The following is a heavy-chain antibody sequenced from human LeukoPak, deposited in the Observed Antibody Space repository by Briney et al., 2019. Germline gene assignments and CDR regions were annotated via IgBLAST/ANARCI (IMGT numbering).Heavy chain of an antibody. J-gene: IGHJ5*02. D-gene: IGHD3-22*01. CDR3: ARVTYYYDSSGYAIWIFDP. V-gene: IGHV5-51*01. CDR1: GYRFTSYW. Sequence: GESLKISCKGSGYRFTSYWIGWVRQMPGKGLEWMGIIYPGDSDTRYSPSFQGQVTISADKSISTAYLQWSSLKASDTAMYYCARVTYYYDSSGYAIWIFDPWGHGTLVTVSS. CDR2: IYPGDSDT.